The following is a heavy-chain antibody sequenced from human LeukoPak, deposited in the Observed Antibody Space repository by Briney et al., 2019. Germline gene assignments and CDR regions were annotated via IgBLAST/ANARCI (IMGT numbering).Heavy chain of an antibody. D-gene: IGHD6-13*01. Sequence: PGGSLRLSCAASGFTFSSYGMHWVRQAPGKGLEWVAVISYDGSNKYYADSVKGRFTISRDNSKNTLYLQMNSLRAEDTAVYYCAKDRAPYSTRAFDIWGQGTMVTVSS. V-gene: IGHV3-30*18. CDR2: ISYDGSNK. CDR3: AKDRAPYSTRAFDI. CDR1: GFTFSSYG. J-gene: IGHJ3*02.